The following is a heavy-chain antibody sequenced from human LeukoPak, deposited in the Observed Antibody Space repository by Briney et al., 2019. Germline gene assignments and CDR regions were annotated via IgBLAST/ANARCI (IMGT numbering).Heavy chain of an antibody. D-gene: IGHD6-25*01. CDR2: IIPIFGTA. CDR1: GYTFTSYY. Sequence: ASVKVSCKASGYTFTSYYMHWVRQAPGQGLEWMGRIIPIFGTANYAQKFQGRVTITTDESTSTAYMELSSLRSEDTAVYYCARDPSSDYTNTGFDYWGQGTLVTVSS. V-gene: IGHV1-69*05. CDR3: ARDPSSDYTNTGFDY. J-gene: IGHJ4*02.